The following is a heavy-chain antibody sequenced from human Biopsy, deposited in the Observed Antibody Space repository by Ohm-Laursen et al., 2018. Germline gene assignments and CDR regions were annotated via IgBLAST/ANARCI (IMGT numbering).Heavy chain of an antibody. CDR3: VAYPSSGSFENNDDFAMDV. D-gene: IGHD6-19*01. J-gene: IGHJ6*02. CDR1: GGAFTNYA. Sequence: GASVKVSCKASGGAFTNYAINWVRQAPGHGLEWMGGIIPASETAGYAERFQGRVTITADVTTTTAYMDLSGLRSEDTAVYYCVAYPSSGSFENNDDFAMDVWGQGTTVMVSS. V-gene: IGHV1-69*13. CDR2: IIPASETA.